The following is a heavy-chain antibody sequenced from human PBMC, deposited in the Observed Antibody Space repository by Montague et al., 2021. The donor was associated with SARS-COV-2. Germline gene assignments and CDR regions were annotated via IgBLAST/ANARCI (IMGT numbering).Heavy chain of an antibody. CDR3: ARQASGSYWYYFDY. J-gene: IGHJ4*02. V-gene: IGHV3-48*03. CDR2: ISSSDSTI. D-gene: IGHD3-10*01. Sequence: SLRLSCAASGFTFSSYEMNWVRQAPGKGLEWVSYISSSDSTIYYADSVKGRFSISRDNAKNSLYLQMNSLRAEDTAVYYCARQASGSYWYYFDYWSQGTLVTVSS. CDR1: GFTFSSYE.